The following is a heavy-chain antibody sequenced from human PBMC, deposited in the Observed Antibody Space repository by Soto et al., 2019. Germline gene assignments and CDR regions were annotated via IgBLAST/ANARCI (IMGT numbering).Heavy chain of an antibody. J-gene: IGHJ4*02. CDR1: GFTFSSYA. V-gene: IGHV3-23*01. Sequence: GGSLRLSCAASGFTFSSYALSWVRQATGKGPEWVSAISGSGGSTYYADSAKGRFTISRDNSKNTLYLQMNSLRAEDTAVYYCAKNGIAARPERFFDYWGQGTLVTVSS. CDR2: ISGSGGST. D-gene: IGHD6-6*01. CDR3: AKNGIAARPERFFDY.